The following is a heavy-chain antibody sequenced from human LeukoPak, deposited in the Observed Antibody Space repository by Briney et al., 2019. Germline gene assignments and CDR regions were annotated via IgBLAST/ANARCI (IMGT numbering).Heavy chain of an antibody. CDR3: ARDDSGYSYYGMDV. Sequence: GGSLRLSCAASGFTFSDYYMSWIRQAPGKGLEWVSYISSSSSYTNYADSVKGRFTISRDNAKNSLYLQMNSLRAEDTAVYYCARDDSGYSYYGMDVWGQGTTVTVSS. D-gene: IGHD2-21*02. CDR2: ISSSSSYT. J-gene: IGHJ6*02. V-gene: IGHV3-11*06. CDR1: GFTFSDYY.